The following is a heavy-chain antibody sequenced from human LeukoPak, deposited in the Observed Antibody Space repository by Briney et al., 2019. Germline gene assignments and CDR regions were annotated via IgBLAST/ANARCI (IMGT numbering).Heavy chain of an antibody. D-gene: IGHD3-9*01. CDR3: VKGDILTGYYSLGP. CDR2: ISSNGGST. V-gene: IGHV3-64D*06. Sequence: GGSLRLSCSASGFPFSSYAMHWVRQAPGKGLECVSGISSNGGSTYYADSVKGRFTISRDNSKNTLYLQMSSLGTEDTAVYYCVKGDILTGYYSLGPWGQGTLVTVSS. CDR1: GFPFSSYA. J-gene: IGHJ5*02.